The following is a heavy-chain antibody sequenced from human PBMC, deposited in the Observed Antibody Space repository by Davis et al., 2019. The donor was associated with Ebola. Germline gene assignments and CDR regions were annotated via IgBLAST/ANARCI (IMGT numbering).Heavy chain of an antibody. J-gene: IGHJ4*02. CDR3: ARGGPSDVVVVAARNFDY. CDR2: INHSGST. V-gene: IGHV4-34*01. D-gene: IGHD2-15*01. CDR1: GGSFSGYY. Sequence: PSETLSLTCAVYGGSFSGYYWSWIRQPPGKGLEWIGEINHSGSTNYNPSLKSRVTISVDTSKNQFSLKLSSVTAADTAVYYCARGGPSDVVVVAARNFDYWGQGTLVTVSS.